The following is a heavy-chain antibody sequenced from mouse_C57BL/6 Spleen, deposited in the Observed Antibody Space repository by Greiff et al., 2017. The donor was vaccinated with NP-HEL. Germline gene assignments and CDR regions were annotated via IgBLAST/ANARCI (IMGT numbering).Heavy chain of an antibody. CDR1: GYTFTSYW. CDR2: IDPSDSET. CDR3: ARRPPSYDGSSYYAMDY. Sequence: QVQLQQPGAELVRPGSSVKLSCKASGYTFTSYWMHWVKQRPLQGLEWIGNIDPSDSETHYNQKFKDKATLTVDKSSSTAYMQLSSLTSEDSAVYYCARRPPSYDGSSYYAMDYWGQGTSVTVSS. V-gene: IGHV1-52*01. J-gene: IGHJ4*01. D-gene: IGHD1-1*01.